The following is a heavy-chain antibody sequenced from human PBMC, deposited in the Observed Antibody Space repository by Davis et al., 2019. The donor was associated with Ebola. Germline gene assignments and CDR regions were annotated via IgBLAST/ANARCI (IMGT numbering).Heavy chain of an antibody. D-gene: IGHD3-22*01. CDR2: ISYDGSNK. CDR3: ARDLKLYYDSSAADAFDI. J-gene: IGHJ3*02. CDR1: GFTFSSYG. V-gene: IGHV3-30*03. Sequence: GGSLRLSCAASGFTFSSYGMHWVRQAPGKGLEWVAVISYDGSNKYYADSVKGRFTISRDNSKNTLYLQMNSLRAEDTAVYYCARDLKLYYDSSAADAFDIWGQGTMVTVSS.